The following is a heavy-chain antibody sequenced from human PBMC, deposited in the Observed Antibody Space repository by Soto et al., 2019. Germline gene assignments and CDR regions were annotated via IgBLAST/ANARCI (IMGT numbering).Heavy chain of an antibody. J-gene: IGHJ6*02. CDR3: ARALYCSSTSCYLGYYYYGMDV. CDR1: GYTFTSYA. Sequence: ASVKVSCKASGYTFTSYAMHWVRQAPGQGLEWMGWISAYNGNTNYAQKLQGRVTMTTDTSTSTAYMELRSLRSDDTAVYYCARALYCSSTSCYLGYYYYGMDVWGQGTTVTVSS. V-gene: IGHV1-18*01. D-gene: IGHD2-2*01. CDR2: ISAYNGNT.